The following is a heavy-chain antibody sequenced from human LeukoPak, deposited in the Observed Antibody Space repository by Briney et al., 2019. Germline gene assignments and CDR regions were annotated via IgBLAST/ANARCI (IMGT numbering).Heavy chain of an antibody. CDR1: GFTFSSYG. CDR3: ARDIVIGSGTYLD. Sequence: GGSLRLSCAASGFTFSSYGMHWVRQAPGKGLEWVAVIWYDGSNKYYADSVKGRFTISRDNSKNTLYLRMNSLRAEDTAVYYCARDIVIGSGTYLDWGQGTLVTVSS. CDR2: IWYDGSNK. V-gene: IGHV3-33*01. D-gene: IGHD3-10*01. J-gene: IGHJ1*01.